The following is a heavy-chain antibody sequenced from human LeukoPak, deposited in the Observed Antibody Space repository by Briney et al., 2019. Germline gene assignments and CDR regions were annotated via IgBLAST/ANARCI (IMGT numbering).Heavy chain of an antibody. J-gene: IGHJ5*02. CDR1: GGTFTSYA. CDR2: ITPIFGTA. CDR3: AQAVAQWLLPGRNNWFGP. Sequence: SVKVSCKASGGTFTSYAISWVRQAPGQGLEWMGGITPIFGTANYAQKFQGRVTITADKSTSTAYMELSSLRSEDTAVYYCAQAVAQWLLPGRNNWFGPWGQGTLVTVSS. D-gene: IGHD6-19*01. V-gene: IGHV1-69*06.